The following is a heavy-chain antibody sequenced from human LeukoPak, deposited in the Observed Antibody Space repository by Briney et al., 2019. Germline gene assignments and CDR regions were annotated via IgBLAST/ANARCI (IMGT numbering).Heavy chain of an antibody. J-gene: IGHJ4*02. CDR3: ASFDVLLWFGELKN. CDR1: GGSISSGGYY. V-gene: IGHV4-30-4*08. Sequence: SETLSLTCTVSGGSISSGGYYWSWIRQHPGKGLEWIGYIYYSGSTYYNPSLKSRVTVSVDTSKNQFSLKLSSVTAADTAVYYCASFDVLLWFGELKNWGQGTLVTVSS. D-gene: IGHD3-10*01. CDR2: IYYSGST.